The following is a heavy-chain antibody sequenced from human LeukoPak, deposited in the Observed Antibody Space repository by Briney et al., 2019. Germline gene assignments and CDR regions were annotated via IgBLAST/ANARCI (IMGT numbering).Heavy chain of an antibody. D-gene: IGHD3-22*01. CDR3: ARVSYYYDSSGYSHGYYFDY. CDR1: GYSISSGYY. CDR2: IYHSGST. Sequence: PSETLSLACTVSGYSISSGYYWGWIRQPPGKGLEWIGSIYHSGSTYYNPSLKSRVTISVDTSKNQFSLKLSSVTAADTAVYYCARVSYYYDSSGYSHGYYFDYWGQGTLVTVSS. V-gene: IGHV4-38-2*02. J-gene: IGHJ4*02.